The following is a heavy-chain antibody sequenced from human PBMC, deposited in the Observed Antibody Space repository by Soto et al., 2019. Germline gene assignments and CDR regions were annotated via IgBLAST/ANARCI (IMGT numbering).Heavy chain of an antibody. V-gene: IGHV1-69*13. CDR2: IIPIFGTA. CDR1: GGTFSSYA. J-gene: IGHJ5*02. CDR3: ARVPRRYCSSTSCFLARFDP. D-gene: IGHD2-2*01. Sequence: SVKVSCKASGGTFSSYAISWVRQAPGQGLEWMGGIIPIFGTANYAQKFQGRVTITADESTSTAYMELSSLRSEDTAVYYCARVPRRYCSSTSCFLARFDPWGQGTLVTVPQ.